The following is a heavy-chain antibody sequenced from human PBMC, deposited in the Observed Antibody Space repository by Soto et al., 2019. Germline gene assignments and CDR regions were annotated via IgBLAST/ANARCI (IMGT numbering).Heavy chain of an antibody. V-gene: IGHV6-1*01. CDR2: TYYRSKWYN. CDR3: ARDLIPYCSGGSCYSFYYYYGMDV. D-gene: IGHD2-15*01. J-gene: IGHJ6*02. CDR1: GDSVSSNSAA. Sequence: SQTLSLTCDISGDSVSSNSAAWNWIRQSPSRGLEWLGRTYYRSKWYNDYAVSVKSRITINPDTSKNQFSLQLNSVTPEDTAVYYCARDLIPYCSGGSCYSFYYYYGMDVWGQGTTVTVSS.